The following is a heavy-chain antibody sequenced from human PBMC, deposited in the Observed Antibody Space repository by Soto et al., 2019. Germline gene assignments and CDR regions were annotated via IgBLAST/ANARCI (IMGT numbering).Heavy chain of an antibody. CDR1: GYTFTSYD. CDR2: MNPNSGNT. D-gene: IGHD3-9*01. J-gene: IGHJ5*02. Sequence: ASVKVSCKASGYTFTSYDINWVRQATGQGLEWMGWMNPNSGNTGYAQKFQGRVTMTRNTSISTAYMELSSLRSEDTAVYYCARGSSYYDILTGYYNWFDPGGQGTLVTVSS. V-gene: IGHV1-8*01. CDR3: ARGSSYYDILTGYYNWFDP.